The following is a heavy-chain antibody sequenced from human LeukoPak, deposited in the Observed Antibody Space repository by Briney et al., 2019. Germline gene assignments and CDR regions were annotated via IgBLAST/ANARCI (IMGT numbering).Heavy chain of an antibody. V-gene: IGHV2-5*02. J-gene: IGHJ4*02. CDR3: AQVYRYDFDDYKKIGCYYFDF. D-gene: IGHD3-10*01. CDR1: GFSLSTDGVG. Sequence: SGPTLVKPTQTLTLTCRFSGFSLSTDGVGVGWIRQPPGRALEWLAIIYWDDDKRYRPSLKNRLTITKDTSKNQVVLGLTNMDPVDTATYYCAQVYRYDFDDYKKIGCYYFDFWGQGTLVTVSS. CDR2: IYWDDDK.